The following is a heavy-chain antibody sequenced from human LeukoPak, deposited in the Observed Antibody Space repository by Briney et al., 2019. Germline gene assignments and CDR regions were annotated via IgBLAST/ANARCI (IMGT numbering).Heavy chain of an antibody. CDR3: AGGGSYYDSSGYYDLSSDY. Sequence: PSETLSLTCTVSGGSISGYYWVWIRQPPGKGLEWIGRIYTSGSTNYNPSLKSRVTISVDTSKNQFSLKLSSVTAADTAVYYCAGGGSYYDSSGYYDLSSDYWGQGTLVTVSS. V-gene: IGHV4-4*08. CDR2: IYTSGST. CDR1: GGSISGYY. D-gene: IGHD3-22*01. J-gene: IGHJ4*02.